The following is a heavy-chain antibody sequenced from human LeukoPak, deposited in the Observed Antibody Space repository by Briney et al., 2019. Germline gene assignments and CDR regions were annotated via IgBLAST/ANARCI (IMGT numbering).Heavy chain of an antibody. D-gene: IGHD1-26*01. V-gene: IGHV3-74*01. CDR3: ARDVGDYDDY. CDR2: INRNGDTT. Sequence: GGSLRLSCAASGFIFSSYWMHWVRQAPGKGLAWVCHINRNGDTTRYADSVKGRFTISRDNAKNTLYLQMNSLGAADTAVYYCARDVGDYDDYWGQGTLVTVSS. CDR1: GFIFSSYW. J-gene: IGHJ4*02.